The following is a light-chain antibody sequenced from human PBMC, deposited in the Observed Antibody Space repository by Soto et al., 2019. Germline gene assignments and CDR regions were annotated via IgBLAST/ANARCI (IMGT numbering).Light chain of an antibody. Sequence: DIQMTQSPSTVSASVGDRVTITCRASQSIRTWLAWYQQKPGKAPKLLIYDASSLKSGVPSRFSGGGSGTEFTLTISSLQPDDFTTYYCQQYNTNPWTFGQGTKVDIK. CDR3: QQYNTNPWT. J-gene: IGKJ1*01. CDR1: QSIRTW. CDR2: DAS. V-gene: IGKV1-5*01.